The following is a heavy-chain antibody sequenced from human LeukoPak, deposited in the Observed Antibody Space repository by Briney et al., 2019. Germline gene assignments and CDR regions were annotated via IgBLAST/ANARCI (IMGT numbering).Heavy chain of an antibody. CDR2: INPNSGGT. V-gene: IGHV1-2*06. D-gene: IGHD1-20*01. CDR1: GYTFTGYY. Sequence: ASVKVSCKASGYTFTGYYMHWVRQAPGQGLEWMGRINPNSGGTKYAQKFQGRVTMTRDTSISTAYMELSRLRSDDTAVYYCASLAGNWNPIDYWGQGTLVTVSS. J-gene: IGHJ4*02. CDR3: ASLAGNWNPIDY.